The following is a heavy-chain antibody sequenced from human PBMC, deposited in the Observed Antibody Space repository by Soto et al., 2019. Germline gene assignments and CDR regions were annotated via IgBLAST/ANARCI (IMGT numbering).Heavy chain of an antibody. CDR2: ISSSGSTI. CDR1: GFTFSDYY. D-gene: IGHD1-26*01. Sequence: GGSLRLSCAASGFTFSDYYMSWIRQAPGKGLEWVSYISSSGSTIYYADSVKGRFTISRDNAKNSLYLQMNSLRAEDTAVYYCAKAIVGATTIEYYFDYWGQGTLVTVSS. V-gene: IGHV3-11*01. J-gene: IGHJ4*02. CDR3: AKAIVGATTIEYYFDY.